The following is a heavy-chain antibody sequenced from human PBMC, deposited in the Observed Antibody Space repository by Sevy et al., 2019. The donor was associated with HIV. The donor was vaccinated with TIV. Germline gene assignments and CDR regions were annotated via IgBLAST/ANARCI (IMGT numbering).Heavy chain of an antibody. V-gene: IGHV3-23*01. Sequence: GGSLRLSCAASGFTFRNYVMNWVRQPPGKGLEWVSVISDGGGTTYYADSVKGRLTISRDDSKSTLYLQINSLRVEDKAVYFCAKRVAGALAALDIWGQGTMVTVSS. D-gene: IGHD3-10*01. CDR2: ISDGGGTT. J-gene: IGHJ3*02. CDR3: AKRVAGALAALDI. CDR1: GFTFRNYV.